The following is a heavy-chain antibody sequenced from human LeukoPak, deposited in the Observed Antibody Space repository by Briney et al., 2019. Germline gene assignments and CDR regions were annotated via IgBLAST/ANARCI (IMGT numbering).Heavy chain of an antibody. CDR3: AKAARIAVAGHFDY. D-gene: IGHD6-19*01. J-gene: IGHJ4*02. V-gene: IGHV3-30*02. CDR1: GFTFSSYG. CDR2: IRYDGSNK. Sequence: GRSLRLSCAASGFTFSSYGMHWVRQAPGKGLEWVAFIRYDGSNKYYADSVKGRFTISRDNSKNTLYLQMNSLRAEDTAVYYCAKAARIAVAGHFDYWGQGTLVTVSS.